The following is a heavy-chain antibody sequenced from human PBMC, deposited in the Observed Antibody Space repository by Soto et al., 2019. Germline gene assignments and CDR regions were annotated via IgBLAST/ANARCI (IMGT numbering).Heavy chain of an antibody. CDR1: GFTFSSYA. CDR3: ARRSSHYWYFDL. J-gene: IGHJ2*01. Sequence: LRLSCAASGFTFSSYAMHWVRQAPGKGLEYVSGISSSGGSTHYAKSVRGRFTIFRDNSKNTLLLQMNSLRVEDTAIYYCARRSSHYWYFDLWGRGTLVTVSS. V-gene: IGHV3-64*01. CDR2: ISSSGGST.